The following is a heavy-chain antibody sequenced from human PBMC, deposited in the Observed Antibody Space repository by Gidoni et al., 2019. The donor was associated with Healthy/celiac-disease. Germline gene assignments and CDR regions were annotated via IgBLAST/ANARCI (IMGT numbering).Heavy chain of an antibody. V-gene: IGHV1-24*01. J-gene: IGHJ4*02. D-gene: IGHD1-26*01. CDR3: ATDLQVGADY. Sequence: QVQLGQSGGEGKKPGASGKVSCQGYGSPLTELSMHWGRQAPGKVLEWMGGFDPEDGETIYAQKFQGRVTMTEDTSTDTAYMELSSLRSEDTAVYYCATDLQVGADYWGQGTLVTVSS. CDR2: FDPEDGET. CDR1: GSPLTELS.